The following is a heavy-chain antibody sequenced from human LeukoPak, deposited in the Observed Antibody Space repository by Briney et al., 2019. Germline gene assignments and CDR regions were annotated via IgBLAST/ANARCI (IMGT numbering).Heavy chain of an antibody. J-gene: IGHJ5*02. D-gene: IGHD3-10*01. Sequence: PSETLSLTCTVSGGXISGYYCSWIRQPPGKGLEWIGYVSYSGSTNYNPSLKSRVTISVDTSKNQFSLKLSSVTAADTAVYYCARIGTYAAAWGQGTLVTVSS. CDR1: GGXISGYY. V-gene: IGHV4-59*08. CDR3: ARIGTYAAA. CDR2: VSYSGST.